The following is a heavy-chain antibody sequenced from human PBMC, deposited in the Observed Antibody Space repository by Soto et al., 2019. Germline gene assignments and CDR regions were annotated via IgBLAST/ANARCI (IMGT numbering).Heavy chain of an antibody. CDR1: GFAVSSKY. Sequence: EVQLVEAGGGLIQPGGSLRLSCAASGFAVSSKYMTGVRQAPGKGLEWVSVIYGGGTTYYADSVKGRFTISRDTSKNTLYLQMNSLRAEDTAVYYCVQTTGWPGFDFWGQRTLVTVSS. CDR3: VQTTGWPGFDF. J-gene: IGHJ4*02. V-gene: IGHV3-53*01. D-gene: IGHD6-19*01. CDR2: IYGGGTT.